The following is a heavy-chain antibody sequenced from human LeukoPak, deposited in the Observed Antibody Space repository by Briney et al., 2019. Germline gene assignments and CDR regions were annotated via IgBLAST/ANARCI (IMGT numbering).Heavy chain of an antibody. V-gene: IGHV3-23*01. CDR2: ISGSGGSR. D-gene: IGHD1-26*01. J-gene: IGHJ4*02. CDR1: GFTFSSYA. Sequence: GGSLRLSCAASGFTFSSYAMSWVRQAPGKGLEWVSAISGSGGSRYYADSVKGRFTISRDNFKNTLYLQMNSLRAEDTAVYYCAKDQWELPNAAFDYWGQGTLVTVSS. CDR3: AKDQWELPNAAFDY.